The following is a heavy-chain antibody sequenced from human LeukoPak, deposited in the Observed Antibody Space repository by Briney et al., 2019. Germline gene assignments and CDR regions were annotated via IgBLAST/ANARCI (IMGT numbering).Heavy chain of an antibody. CDR1: GGSISSYY. Sequence: SETLSLTCTVSGGSISSYYWSWVRQPPGKGLEWIGFVYYTGSTNYSPSLKSRVTISVDTSKNQFSLKLSSVTAADTAVYYCARVFSTNYYDNRGWLDPWGQGTLVTVSS. D-gene: IGHD3-22*01. J-gene: IGHJ5*02. V-gene: IGHV4-59*01. CDR2: VYYTGST. CDR3: ARVFSTNYYDNRGWLDP.